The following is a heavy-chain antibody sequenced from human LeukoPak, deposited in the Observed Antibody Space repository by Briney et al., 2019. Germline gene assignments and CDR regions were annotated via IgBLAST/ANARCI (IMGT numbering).Heavy chain of an antibody. Sequence: GGSLRLSCAASGSTFSSYAMSWVRQAPGKGLEWVSAISGSGGSTYYADSVKGRFTISRDNSKNTLYLQMNSLRAEDTAVYYCAKGPYSGSYSHWFDPWGQGTLVTVSS. J-gene: IGHJ5*02. CDR3: AKGPYSGSYSHWFDP. D-gene: IGHD1-26*01. V-gene: IGHV3-23*01. CDR1: GSTFSSYA. CDR2: ISGSGGST.